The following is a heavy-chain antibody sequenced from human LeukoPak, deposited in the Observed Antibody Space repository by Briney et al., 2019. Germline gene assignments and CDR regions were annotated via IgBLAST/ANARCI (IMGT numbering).Heavy chain of an antibody. Sequence: LRLSCAASGFTFSSYTMNWVRQAPGKGLEWIGYIYHSGSTYYNPSLKSRVTISVDRSKNQFSLKLSSVTAADTAVYYCARGRYYYDSSGYYDYWGQGTLVTVSS. CDR3: ARGRYYYDSSGYYDY. V-gene: IGHV4-30-2*01. J-gene: IGHJ4*02. CDR1: GFTFSSYT. CDR2: IYHSGST. D-gene: IGHD3-22*01.